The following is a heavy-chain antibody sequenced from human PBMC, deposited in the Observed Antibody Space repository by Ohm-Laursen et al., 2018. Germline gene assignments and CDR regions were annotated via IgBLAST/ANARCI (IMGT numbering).Heavy chain of an antibody. J-gene: IGHJ4*02. V-gene: IGHV1-69*08. CDR1: GGTFSRDT. CDR3: ARGRGGYCSGGTCYRNDYFDY. Sequence: ASVKVSCKASGGTFSRDTISWVRQAPGQGPEWMGRIIAILGPATYAKEFQGRVTITADESTSAVYMDLSSLRSEDTAVYYCARGRGGYCSGGTCYRNDYFDYWGQGTLVTVSS. D-gene: IGHD2-15*01. CDR2: IIAILGPA.